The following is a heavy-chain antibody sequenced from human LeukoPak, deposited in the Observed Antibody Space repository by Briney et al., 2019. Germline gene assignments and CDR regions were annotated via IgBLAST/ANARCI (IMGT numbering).Heavy chain of an antibody. CDR1: GGSISSYY. Sequence: PSETLSLTCTVSGGSISSYYRSWIRQPPGKGLEWIGYIYYSGSTNYNPSLKSRVTISVDTSKNQFSLKLSPVTAADTAVYYCARMAPCYLGYCSSTSHLEDYYMDVWGKGTTVTVSS. CDR3: ARMAPCYLGYCSSTSHLEDYYMDV. V-gene: IGHV4-59*01. J-gene: IGHJ6*03. CDR2: IYYSGST. D-gene: IGHD2-2*01.